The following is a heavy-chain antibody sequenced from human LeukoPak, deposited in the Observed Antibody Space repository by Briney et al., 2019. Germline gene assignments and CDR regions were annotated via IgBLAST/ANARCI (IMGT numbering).Heavy chain of an antibody. D-gene: IGHD3-16*01. CDR3: AKDVLYDYTGGFDY. CDR1: GFTFSSYG. J-gene: IGHJ4*02. Sequence: GGSLRLSCAASGFTFSSYGMHWVRQAPGKGLEWVAVISYDGSNKYYADSVKGRFTISRDNSKNTLYLQMNSLRAEDTAVYYCAKDVLYDYTGGFDYWGQGTLVTVSS. V-gene: IGHV3-30*18. CDR2: ISYDGSNK.